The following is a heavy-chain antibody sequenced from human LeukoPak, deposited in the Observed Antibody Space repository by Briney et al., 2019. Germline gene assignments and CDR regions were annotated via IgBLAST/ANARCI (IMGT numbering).Heavy chain of an antibody. V-gene: IGHV3-23*01. Sequence: GGSLRLSCAASGFTFSSYAMTWVRQAPGEGLERVSTISGGGGTTYYADSVKGRFTISRDNSKNTLYLQMNSLRAEDTAVYYCARENYDSSGYYFDYWGQGTLVTVSS. J-gene: IGHJ4*02. CDR1: GFTFSSYA. CDR3: ARENYDSSGYYFDY. CDR2: ISGGGGTT. D-gene: IGHD3-22*01.